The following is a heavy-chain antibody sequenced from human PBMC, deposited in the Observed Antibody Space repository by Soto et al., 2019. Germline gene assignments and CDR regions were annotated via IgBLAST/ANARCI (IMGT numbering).Heavy chain of an antibody. CDR1: GFTFSSYG. CDR2: IWYDGSNK. V-gene: IGHV3-33*01. CDR3: ARDQSPYCCGDCRDAFDI. Sequence: QVQLVESGGGVVQPGRSLRLSCAASGFTFSSYGMHWVRQAPGKGLEWVAVIWYDGSNKYYADSVKGRFTISRDNSKNTLYLQMNSLRAEDTAVYYCARDQSPYCCGDCRDAFDIWGQGTMVTVSS. D-gene: IGHD2-21*02. J-gene: IGHJ3*02.